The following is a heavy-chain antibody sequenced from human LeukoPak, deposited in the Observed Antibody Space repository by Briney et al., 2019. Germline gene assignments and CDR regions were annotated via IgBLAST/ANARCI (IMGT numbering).Heavy chain of an antibody. CDR2: IYYSGST. CDR3: ARAPSLTGENHDAFGI. CDR1: GGSISSSSYY. Sequence: SETLSLTCTVSGGSISSSSYYWGWIRQPPGKGLEWIGSIYYSGSTYYNPSLKSRVTISVDTSKNQFSLKLSSVTAADTAVYYCARAPSLTGENHDAFGIWGQGTMVTVSS. D-gene: IGHD7-27*01. J-gene: IGHJ3*02. V-gene: IGHV4-39*07.